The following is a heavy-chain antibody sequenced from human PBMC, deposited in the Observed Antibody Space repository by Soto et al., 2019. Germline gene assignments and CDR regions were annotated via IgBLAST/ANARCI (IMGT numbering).Heavy chain of an antibody. J-gene: IGHJ4*02. D-gene: IGHD3-10*01. V-gene: IGHV1-69*01. Sequence: QVQLVQSGAEVKKPGSSVKVSCNASGGTFSSYAISWVRQAPGQGLEWMGGIIPIFGTANYAQKFQGRVTITADESTSTAYMELSSLRSEDTAVYYCASYHYYGSGSYYPWYFDYWGQGTLVTVSS. CDR1: GGTFSSYA. CDR2: IIPIFGTA. CDR3: ASYHYYGSGSYYPWYFDY.